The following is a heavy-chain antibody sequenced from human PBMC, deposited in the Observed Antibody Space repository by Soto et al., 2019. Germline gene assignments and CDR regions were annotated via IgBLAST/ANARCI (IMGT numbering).Heavy chain of an antibody. CDR3: SRESWGTTDP. V-gene: IGHV3-30-3*01. CDR1: GFTFSSYA. J-gene: IGHJ5*02. D-gene: IGHD1-1*01. Sequence: QVQLVESGGGVFQPGRSLRLSCAASGFTFSSYAMHWVRQAPGKGLEWVAVISYDGSNKYYADSVKGRFTISRDNSKNTHYLQMNSQRADEKAVYYCSRESWGTTDPWGQGTPGPVSS. CDR2: ISYDGSNK.